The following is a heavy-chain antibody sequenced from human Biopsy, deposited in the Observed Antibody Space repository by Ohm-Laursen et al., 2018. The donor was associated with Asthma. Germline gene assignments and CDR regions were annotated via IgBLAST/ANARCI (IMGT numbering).Heavy chain of an antibody. Sequence: SSVKVSRKISGYSLTDLSMHWVRQAPGQGLEWMGGHDHEEGGTVNARRFQGRVTITADIFTRTVYMELSGLRFDDTAIYYCARPSPNRDILYYYYHMDVWGQGTTVIVSS. CDR2: HDHEEGGT. CDR3: ARPSPNRDILYYYYHMDV. D-gene: IGHD3-3*02. V-gene: IGHV1-24*01. CDR1: GYSLTDLS. J-gene: IGHJ6*02.